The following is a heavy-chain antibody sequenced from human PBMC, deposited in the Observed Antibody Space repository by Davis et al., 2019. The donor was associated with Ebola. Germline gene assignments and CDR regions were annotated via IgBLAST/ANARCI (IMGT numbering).Heavy chain of an antibody. Sequence: LRLSCAVSGGSISSGGYSWSWIRQPPGKGLEWIGYIYHSGSTYYNPSLKSRVTISVDRSKNQFSLKLSSVTAADTAVYYCARVPRGLWFGELLSPADWYFDLWGRGTLVTVSS. J-gene: IGHJ2*01. V-gene: IGHV4-30-2*01. CDR3: ARVPRGLWFGELLSPADWYFDL. CDR1: GGSISSGGYS. CDR2: IYHSGST. D-gene: IGHD3-10*01.